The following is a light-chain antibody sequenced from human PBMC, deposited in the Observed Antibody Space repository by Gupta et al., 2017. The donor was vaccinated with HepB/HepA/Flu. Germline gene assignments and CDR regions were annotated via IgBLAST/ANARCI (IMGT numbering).Light chain of an antibody. CDR2: AAS. Sequence: DIQLTQSQSSLSASVGDRVTITCRASQSIPNYLNWYQQKPGKAHYLLIHAASSLQSGVPSRFSGSGAGTDFTLTISRLQPEDFATYDCQQSSSTPLTFGQGTKVEIK. V-gene: IGKV1-39*01. CDR1: QSIPNY. J-gene: IGKJ1*01. CDR3: QQSSSTPLT.